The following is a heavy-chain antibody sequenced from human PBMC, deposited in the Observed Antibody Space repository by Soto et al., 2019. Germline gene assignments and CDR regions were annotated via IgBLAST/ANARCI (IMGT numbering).Heavy chain of an antibody. CDR1: GGSISPYY. CDR2: IYYTGST. CDR3: ARGSPLSSSFPLDY. Sequence: QVQLQESGPGLVKPSETLSLTCTVSGGSISPYYWSWIRQPPGKGLEWIGYIYYTGSTNYSPSLKRRVTISLDTSKNQFSLKLNSLTAADTAVYYCARGSPLSSSFPLDYWGQGTLVAVSS. D-gene: IGHD6-6*01. V-gene: IGHV4-59*12. J-gene: IGHJ4*02.